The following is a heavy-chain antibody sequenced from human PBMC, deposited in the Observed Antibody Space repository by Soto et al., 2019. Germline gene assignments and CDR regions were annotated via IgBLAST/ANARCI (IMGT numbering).Heavy chain of an antibody. CDR3: VRDQADGETAILSFYYYYGMDV. CDR2: ISGYNGHT. CDR1: GYALSNYG. D-gene: IGHD5-18*01. J-gene: IGHJ6*02. V-gene: IGHV1-18*01. Sequence: QVQLVQSGTEVKRPGASVTVSCKASGYALSNYGINWVRQAPGTGLEWMGWISGYNGHTNYAQKCQGRVPMTTDTSTSTAYLDLRSLRSSETAVSYCVRDQADGETAILSFYYYYGMDVWGQGTTVAFSS.